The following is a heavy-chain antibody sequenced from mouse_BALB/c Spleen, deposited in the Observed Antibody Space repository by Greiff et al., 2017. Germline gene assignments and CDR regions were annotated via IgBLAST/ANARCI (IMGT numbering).Heavy chain of an antibody. V-gene: IGHV5-15*02. CDR3: ARDRQYYFDY. J-gene: IGHJ2*01. CDR2: ISNLAYSI. D-gene: IGHD3-2*01. CDR1: GFTFSDYG. Sequence: EVKLMESGGGLVQPGGSRKLSCTASGFTFSDYGMAWVRQAPGKGPEWVAFISNLAYSIYYADTVTGRFTISRENAKNTLYLEMSSLRSEDTAMYYCARDRQYYFDYWGQGTTLTVSS.